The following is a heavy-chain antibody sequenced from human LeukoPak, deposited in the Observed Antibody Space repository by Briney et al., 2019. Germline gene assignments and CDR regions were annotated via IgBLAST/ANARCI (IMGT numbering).Heavy chain of an antibody. CDR2: INHSGST. Sequence: PSETLSLTCTVSGGSISSSSYYWGWIRQPPGKGLEWIGEINHSGSTNYNPSLKSRVTISVDTSKNQFSLKLSSVTAADTAVYYCARYNWNYYYYYYMDVWGKGTTVTVSS. J-gene: IGHJ6*03. CDR1: GGSISSSSYY. V-gene: IGHV4-39*07. CDR3: ARYNWNYYYYYYMDV. D-gene: IGHD1-20*01.